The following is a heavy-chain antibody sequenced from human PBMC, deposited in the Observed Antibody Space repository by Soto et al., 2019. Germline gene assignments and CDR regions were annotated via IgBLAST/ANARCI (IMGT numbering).Heavy chain of an antibody. Sequence: SETLSLTCAVSGGSISGSSYYWGWIRQPPGEGLEWIGSMYYSGNTFFNPSLKSRVSISLHTSERFSLRLSSVTAADTAVYYCARHFSMTSAFDSWGQGTLVTVSS. D-gene: IGHD2-8*01. CDR1: GGSISGSSYY. J-gene: IGHJ4*02. CDR3: ARHFSMTSAFDS. V-gene: IGHV4-39*01. CDR2: MYYSGNT.